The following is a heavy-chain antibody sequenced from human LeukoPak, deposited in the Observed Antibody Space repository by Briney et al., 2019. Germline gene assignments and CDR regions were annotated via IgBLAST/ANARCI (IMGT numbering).Heavy chain of an antibody. CDR3: ARGGDVWGSYRHDY. J-gene: IGHJ4*02. CDR1: GGSISSYY. V-gene: IGHV4-59*01. D-gene: IGHD3-16*02. Sequence: SETLSLTCTVSGGSISSYYWSWIRQPPGKGLEWIGYIYYSGSTNYNPSLKSRVTISVDTSKNQFSLKLSSVTAAATAVYYCARGGDVWGSYRHDYWGQGTLVTVSS. CDR2: IYYSGST.